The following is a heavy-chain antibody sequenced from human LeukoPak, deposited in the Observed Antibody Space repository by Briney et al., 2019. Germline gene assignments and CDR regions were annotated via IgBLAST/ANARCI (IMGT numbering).Heavy chain of an antibody. Sequence: PGGSLRLSCAASGFTFDDYGMHWVRQAPGKGLEWVSAISGSGGSTYYADSVKGRFTISRDNSKNTLYLQMNSLRAEDTAVYYCAKLVVPRSYWGQGTLVTVSS. D-gene: IGHD6-13*01. CDR1: GFTFDDYG. CDR2: ISGSGGST. J-gene: IGHJ4*02. CDR3: AKLVVPRSY. V-gene: IGHV3-23*01.